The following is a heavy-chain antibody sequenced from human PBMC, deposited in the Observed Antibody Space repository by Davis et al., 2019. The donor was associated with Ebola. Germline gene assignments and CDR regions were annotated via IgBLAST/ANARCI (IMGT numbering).Heavy chain of an antibody. J-gene: IGHJ5*02. D-gene: IGHD1-26*01. CDR1: GGTLRSYA. V-gene: IGHV1-69*13. Sequence: AASVKVSCKASGGTLRSYAISWVRQAPGQGLEWMGGIIPMVHTTKYAQKFQGRVTVTADESTGTAYMELSSLRSEDTAVYYCARFPWATLAGWFDPWGQGTLVTVSS. CDR2: IIPMVHTT. CDR3: ARFPWATLAGWFDP.